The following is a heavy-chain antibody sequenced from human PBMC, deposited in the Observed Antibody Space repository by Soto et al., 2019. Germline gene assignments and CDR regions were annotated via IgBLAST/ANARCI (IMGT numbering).Heavy chain of an antibody. CDR1: GFTFSSYA. CDR2: ISYDGSNK. V-gene: IGHV3-30-3*01. D-gene: IGHD6-6*01. J-gene: IGHJ4*02. Sequence: PGGSLRLSCAASGFTFSSYAMHWVRQAPGKGLEWVAVISYDGSNKYYADSVKGRFTISRDNSKNTLYLQMNSLRAEDTAVYYCAREKRLILDSSSSFDYWGQGTLVTVSS. CDR3: AREKRLILDSSSSFDY.